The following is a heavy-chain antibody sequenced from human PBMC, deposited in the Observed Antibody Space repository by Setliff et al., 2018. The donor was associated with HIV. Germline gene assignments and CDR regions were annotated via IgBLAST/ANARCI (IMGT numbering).Heavy chain of an antibody. V-gene: IGHV4-39*01. CDR1: GGSISSSSHY. J-gene: IGHJ4*02. D-gene: IGHD2-8*02. Sequence: PSETLSLTCTVSGGSISSSSHYWGWIRQSPGKGLEWIGSIYYSGSTYYNSSLKSRVTIFVDTSKNQLSLKLRSVTAADTAVYYCARLIHTGLLYFDFWGLGTLVTVSS. CDR3: ARLIHTGLLYFDF. CDR2: IYYSGST.